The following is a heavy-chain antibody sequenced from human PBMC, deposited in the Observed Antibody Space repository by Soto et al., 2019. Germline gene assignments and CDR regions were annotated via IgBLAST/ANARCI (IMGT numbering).Heavy chain of an antibody. CDR1: GFIFGTYA. V-gene: IGHV3-23*01. D-gene: IGHD4-17*01. J-gene: IGHJ4*02. CDR3: VRGKEGDYVFDY. Sequence: EVQLLESGGGLVQPGGSLRLSCAASGFIFGTYAMSWVRQAPGKGLEWVSAVTDSGGSTYYAGSVKGRFTISRDNSKNTLYLQMNSLRAEDTAVYYCVRGKEGDYVFDYWRQGTLVTVSS. CDR2: VTDSGGST.